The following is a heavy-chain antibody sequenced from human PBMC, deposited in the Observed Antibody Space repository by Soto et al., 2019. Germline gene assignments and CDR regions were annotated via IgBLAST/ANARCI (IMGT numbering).Heavy chain of an antibody. CDR2: INPATGAA. Sequence: QLHLVQSGAVVKKPGASVTVSCSASGYPVTAYYMRWVRQAPGRGLEWMGGINPATGAAKYTQTFQGRVTMTRDTSTSTVFMELRGLKSEDTAVFYCARGGGVGVAGSAAFDMWGQGTLVTVSS. CDR1: GYPVTAYY. J-gene: IGHJ3*02. V-gene: IGHV1-2*02. CDR3: ARGGGVGVAGSAAFDM. D-gene: IGHD3-3*01.